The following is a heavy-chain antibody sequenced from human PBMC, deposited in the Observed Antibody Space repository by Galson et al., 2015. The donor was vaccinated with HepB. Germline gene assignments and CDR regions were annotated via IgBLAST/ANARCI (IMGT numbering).Heavy chain of an antibody. CDR1: GYTLTSCH. D-gene: IGHD1-26*01. CDR2: INPDNGNI. Sequence: SVKVSCKASGYTLTSCHIHWVRQAPGQGPEWMGIINPDNGNIDRAPKFQGRLTMTRDTSTSTVYMELSSLTSEDTAVYYCAREPYTGSCCFDYWGQGTQVTVSS. CDR3: AREPYTGSCCFDY. J-gene: IGHJ4*02. V-gene: IGHV1-46*01.